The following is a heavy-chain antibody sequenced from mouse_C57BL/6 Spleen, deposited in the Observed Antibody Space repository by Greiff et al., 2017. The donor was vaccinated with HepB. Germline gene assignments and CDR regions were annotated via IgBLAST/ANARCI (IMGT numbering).Heavy chain of an antibody. D-gene: IGHD2-1*01. CDR3: MVWDGNYPDY. CDR1: GYTFTDYE. V-gene: IGHV1-15*01. CDR2: IDPETGGT. Sequence: QVQLQQSGAELVRPGASVTLSCKASGYTFTDYEMHWVKQTPVHGLEWIGAIDPETGGTAYNQKFKGKAILTADKSSSTAYMELRSLTSEDSAVYYCMVWDGNYPDYWGQGTTLTVSS. J-gene: IGHJ2*01.